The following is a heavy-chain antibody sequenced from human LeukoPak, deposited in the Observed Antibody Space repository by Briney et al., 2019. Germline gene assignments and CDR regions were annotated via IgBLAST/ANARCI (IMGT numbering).Heavy chain of an antibody. CDR3: AKEGYGALDC. CDR1: GFSFNSYG. V-gene: IGHV3-30*02. Sequence: GGSLRLSCAASGFSFNSYGMHWVRQAPGKGLEWVTFIQHDGNNKYYADSVKGRSTISRDNSKNTLYLQMGSLRAEDTAVYYCAKEGYGALDCWGQGTLVSVSS. D-gene: IGHD4-17*01. J-gene: IGHJ4*02. CDR2: IQHDGNNK.